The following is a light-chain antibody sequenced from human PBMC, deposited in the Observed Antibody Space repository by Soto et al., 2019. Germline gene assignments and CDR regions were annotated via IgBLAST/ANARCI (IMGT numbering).Light chain of an antibody. CDR2: DVS. CDR3: SSYSSSSTPYV. J-gene: IGLJ1*01. V-gene: IGLV2-14*03. Sequence: QSALTQPASVSGSPGQSITISCTGTTSDVGGYNYVSWYQQHPGKAPKLMIYDVSTRPSGVSNRFSGSKSGNTASLTISGLQAEDEADYHCSSYSSSSTPYVFGTGTKLTVL. CDR1: TSDVGGYNY.